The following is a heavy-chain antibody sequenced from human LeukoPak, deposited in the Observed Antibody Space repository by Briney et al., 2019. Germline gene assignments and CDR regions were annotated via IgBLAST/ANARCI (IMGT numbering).Heavy chain of an antibody. Sequence: PGGSLRLSCAASGFTVRSSYGMSWVRQAPGKGLEWVSAISGSGGSTYYADSVKGRFTISRDNSKNTLYLQMNSLRAEDTAVYYCAKDRGLYCSSTSCYLPGFDYWGQGTLVTVSS. CDR1: GFTVRSSYG. CDR2: ISGSGGST. J-gene: IGHJ4*02. V-gene: IGHV3-23*01. D-gene: IGHD2-2*01. CDR3: AKDRGLYCSSTSCYLPGFDY.